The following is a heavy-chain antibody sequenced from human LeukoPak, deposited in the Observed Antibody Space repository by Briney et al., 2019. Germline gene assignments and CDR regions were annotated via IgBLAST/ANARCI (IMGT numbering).Heavy chain of an antibody. J-gene: IGHJ5*02. Sequence: ASVKVSCKASGYTFTSYAMHWVRQAPGQRLEWMGWINAGNGNTKYSQKFQGRVTITRDTSASTAYMELSSLRSEDTAVYYCARDCRYDFWSGYYSSGVWFDPWGQGTLVTVSS. V-gene: IGHV1-3*01. CDR2: INAGNGNT. CDR1: GYTFTSYA. CDR3: ARDCRYDFWSGYYSSGVWFDP. D-gene: IGHD3-3*01.